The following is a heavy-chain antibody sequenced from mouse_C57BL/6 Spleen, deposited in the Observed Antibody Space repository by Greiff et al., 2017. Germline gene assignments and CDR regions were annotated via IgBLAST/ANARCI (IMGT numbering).Heavy chain of an antibody. Sequence: QVQLKQSGPELVKPGASVKISCKASGYAFSSSWMNWVKQRPGKGLEWIGRIYPGDGDTNYNGKFKGKATLTADKSSSTAYMQLSSLTSEDSAVYFCARYPGYYYAMDYWGQGTSVTVSS. J-gene: IGHJ4*01. V-gene: IGHV1-82*01. D-gene: IGHD2-2*01. CDR3: ARYPGYYYAMDY. CDR1: GYAFSSSW. CDR2: IYPGDGDT.